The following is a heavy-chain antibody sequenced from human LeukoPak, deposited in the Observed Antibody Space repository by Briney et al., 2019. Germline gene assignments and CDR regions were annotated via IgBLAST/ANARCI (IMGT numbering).Heavy chain of an antibody. J-gene: IGHJ4*02. CDR1: GFTFSSYS. CDR2: ISYDGSNK. D-gene: IGHD1-26*01. Sequence: GGSLRLSCAASGFTFSSYSMNWVRQAPGKGLEWVAVISYDGSNKYYADSVKGRFTISRDNSKNTLYLQMNSLRAEDTAVYYCARGGAYYPYWGQGTLVTVSS. CDR3: ARGGAYYPY. V-gene: IGHV3-30*03.